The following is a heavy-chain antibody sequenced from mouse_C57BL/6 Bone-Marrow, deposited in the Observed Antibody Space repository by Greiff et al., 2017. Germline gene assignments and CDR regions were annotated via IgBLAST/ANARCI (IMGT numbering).Heavy chain of an antibody. CDR2: IHPNSGST. CDR3: ARWGYSAFAY. Sequence: QVQLQQPGAELVKPGASVKLSCKASGYTFTSYWLHWVKQRPGQGLEWIGMIHPNSGSTNYNEKFKSKATLTVDKSSSSAYMQLSSLTSEDSAVYYCARWGYSAFAYWGQGTLGTVSA. CDR1: GYTFTSYW. J-gene: IGHJ3*01. D-gene: IGHD2-3*01. V-gene: IGHV1-64*01.